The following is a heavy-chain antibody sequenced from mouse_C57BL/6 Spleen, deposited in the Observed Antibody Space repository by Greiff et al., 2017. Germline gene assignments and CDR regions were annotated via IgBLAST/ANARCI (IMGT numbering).Heavy chain of an antibody. V-gene: IGHV1-80*01. Sequence: QVQLQQSGAELVKPGASVKISCKASGYAFSSYWMNWVKQRPGKGLEWIGQIYPGDGDTNYNGKFKGKATLTADKSSSTAYMQLSSLTSEDSAVYFCARGETFYAMDYWGQGTSVTVSS. CDR1: GYAFSSYW. J-gene: IGHJ4*01. CDR2: IYPGDGDT. CDR3: ARGETFYAMDY.